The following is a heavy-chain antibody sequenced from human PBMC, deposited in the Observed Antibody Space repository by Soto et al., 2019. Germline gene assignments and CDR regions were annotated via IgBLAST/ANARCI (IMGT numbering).Heavy chain of an antibody. CDR2: INPNSGGT. D-gene: IGHD2-15*01. Sequence: ASVKVSCKASGYTFTGSYMHWLRQAPGQGLEWMGWINPNSGGTNYAQKFQGWVTMTRDTSISTAYMELSRLRSDDTAVYYCARADSSGYCSGGSCPLDYWGQGTLVTVSS. CDR3: ARADSSGYCSGGSCPLDY. CDR1: GYTFTGSY. J-gene: IGHJ4*02. V-gene: IGHV1-2*04.